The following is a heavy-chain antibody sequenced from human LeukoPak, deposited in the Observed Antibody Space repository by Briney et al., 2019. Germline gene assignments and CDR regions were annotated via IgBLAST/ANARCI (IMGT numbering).Heavy chain of an antibody. V-gene: IGHV4-59*01. CDR3: ARLQPNSGEWAFDI. CDR2: LFSRGSP. CDR1: GASISTYY. D-gene: IGHD1-1*01. Sequence: PSETLSLTCTVSGASISTYYWSWIRQSPGKGLEWIGYLFSRGSPNYNPSLKRRVTISVDTSKNPFSLTLSSVTAADTAVYYCARLQPNSGEWAFDIWGQGTMVTVSS. J-gene: IGHJ3*02.